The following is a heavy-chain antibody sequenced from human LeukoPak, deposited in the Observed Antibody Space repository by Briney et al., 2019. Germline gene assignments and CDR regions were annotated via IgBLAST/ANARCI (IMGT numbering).Heavy chain of an antibody. CDR2: ISYSVNTI. V-gene: IGHV3-48*03. CDR1: GFTFSSYE. CDR3: ARVADYYGSANFDY. Sequence: GGSLRLSCAASGFTFSSYEMNWVRQAPGKGLEWVSYISYSVNTIYYADSVKGRFTISRDNAKNSLYLQMNSLRADDTAVYYCARVADYYGSANFDYWGKGTLVTVSS. J-gene: IGHJ4*02. D-gene: IGHD3-10*01.